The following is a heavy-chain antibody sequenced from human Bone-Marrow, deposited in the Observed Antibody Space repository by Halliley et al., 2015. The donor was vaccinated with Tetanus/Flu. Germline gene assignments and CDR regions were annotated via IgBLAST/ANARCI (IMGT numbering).Heavy chain of an antibody. CDR1: GFPFDSYA. J-gene: IGHJ4*02. Sequence: SLRLSCEGSGFPFDSYALTWVRQAPGKGLEWVSGIYSGDDTYYADSVKGRFTISRDNSKNTLYLQMNTLRAEDTAVYYCARAQDYDILTHDYWGQGTLVTVSS. CDR3: ARAQDYDILTHDY. CDR2: IYSGDDT. V-gene: IGHV3-53*01. D-gene: IGHD3-9*01.